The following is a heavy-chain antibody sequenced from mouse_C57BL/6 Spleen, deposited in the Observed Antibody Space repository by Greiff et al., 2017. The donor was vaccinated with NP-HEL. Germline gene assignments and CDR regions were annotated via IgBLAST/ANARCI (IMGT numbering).Heavy chain of an antibody. Sequence: VQLQQSGPELVKPGASVKISCKASGYTFTDYYMNWVKQSHGKSLEWIGDINPNNGGTSYNQKFKGKATLTVDKSSSTAYMQLSSLTSEDSAVYYCAEGPISNPFDYWGQGTTLTVSS. CDR2: INPNNGGT. J-gene: IGHJ2*01. V-gene: IGHV1-26*01. CDR3: AEGPISNPFDY. CDR1: GYTFTDYY. D-gene: IGHD2-5*01.